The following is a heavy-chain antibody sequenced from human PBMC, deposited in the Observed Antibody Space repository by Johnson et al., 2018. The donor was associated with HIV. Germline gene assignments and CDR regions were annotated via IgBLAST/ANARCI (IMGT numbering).Heavy chain of an antibody. D-gene: IGHD3-22*01. CDR3: ARDCYDSSGYYCPGGEAFDS. CDR1: GFTFSSYG. Sequence: VQLVESGGGVVQPGGSLRLSCAASGFTFSSYGMHWVRQAPGKGLEWVSGLNWNGGSTVYADSVKGRFTISRDNAKNSLYLELNSLRAEDTALYYCARDCYDSSGYYCPGGEAFDSWGQGTMVTVSS. J-gene: IGHJ3*02. CDR2: LNWNGGST. V-gene: IGHV3-20*04.